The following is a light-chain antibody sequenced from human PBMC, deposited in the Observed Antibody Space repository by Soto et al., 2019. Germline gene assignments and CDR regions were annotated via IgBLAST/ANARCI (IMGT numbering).Light chain of an antibody. CDR3: AAFDKRLNADV. CDR2: INN. J-gene: IGLJ1*01. Sequence: QAVVTQPPSVSGTPGQRVTISCSGSSSNVGSDTVNWYQQLPGTAPKLLIYINNQRPSSVPDRFSGSKSGTSASLAIGGLQSEDEADYYCAAFDKRLNADVFGTGTKLTVL. CDR1: SSNVGSDT. V-gene: IGLV1-44*01.